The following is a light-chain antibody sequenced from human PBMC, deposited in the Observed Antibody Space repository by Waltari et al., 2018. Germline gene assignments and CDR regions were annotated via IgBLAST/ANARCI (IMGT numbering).Light chain of an antibody. Sequence: VLTQSPGTVSLSPGDRVTLSCKASRTVSGNYLAWYQQKPGQTPRLLIYGTSTRATGVPDRFSGSGSGTDFTLTISRLDPEDSAVYFCQQYSASPWVTFGGGTEVEVK. V-gene: IGKV3-20*01. CDR1: RTVSGNY. CDR2: GTS. CDR3: QQYSASPWVT. J-gene: IGKJ4*01.